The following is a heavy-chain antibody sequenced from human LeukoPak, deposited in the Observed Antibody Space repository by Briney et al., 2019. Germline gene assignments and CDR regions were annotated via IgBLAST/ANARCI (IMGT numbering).Heavy chain of an antibody. CDR1: GFRFSNSW. V-gene: IGHV3-74*01. D-gene: IGHD3-10*01. Sequence: GGSLRLSCAASGFRFSNSWMYWVRQGPGEGPVWVSRMKTDGTRIEYADSVKGRFTISRDNAKNTLFLQMSSLRVEDTAVYYCARGADHGGSYYPDWGQGTRVTVSS. CDR2: MKTDGTRI. J-gene: IGHJ4*02. CDR3: ARGADHGGSYYPD.